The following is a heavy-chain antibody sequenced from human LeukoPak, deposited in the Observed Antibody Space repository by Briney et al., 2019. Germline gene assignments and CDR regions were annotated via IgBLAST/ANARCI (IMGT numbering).Heavy chain of an antibody. Sequence: ASVKVSCKASGYTFTAYFIHWVRQAPGQGLEWMGWINPNSGGAQYSQKFQGRVPMTRDTSISTAYMELSRLRSDDTAVYYCARGRGITMIVVDAAFDIWGQGTMVTVSS. D-gene: IGHD3-22*01. V-gene: IGHV1-2*02. CDR3: ARGRGITMIVVDAAFDI. CDR1: GYTFTAYF. CDR2: INPNSGGA. J-gene: IGHJ3*02.